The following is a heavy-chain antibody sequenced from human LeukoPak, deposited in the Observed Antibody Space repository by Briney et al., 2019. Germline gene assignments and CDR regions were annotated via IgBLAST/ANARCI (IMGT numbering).Heavy chain of an antibody. V-gene: IGHV4-34*01. Sequence: SETLSLNCAVYGGSFTAYSWSWIRQPPGKGLEWIGEINHSGSTNYNPSLKSRVTISVDTSKNQFSLKVNSVTAADTALYYCARRYGSGSYYNWFDPWGQGTLVTVSS. D-gene: IGHD3-10*01. J-gene: IGHJ5*02. CDR2: INHSGST. CDR3: ARRYGSGSYYNWFDP. CDR1: GGSFTAYS.